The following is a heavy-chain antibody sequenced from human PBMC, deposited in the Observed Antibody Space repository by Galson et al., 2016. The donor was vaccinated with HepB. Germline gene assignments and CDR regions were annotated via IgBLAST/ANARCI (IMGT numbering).Heavy chain of an antibody. CDR2: ISGNSGEL. CDR3: AKLVWEDDGFDV. V-gene: IGHV3-9*01. CDR1: GFSFDDYA. Sequence: SLRLSCAASGFSFDDYAMHWVRQAPGKGPEWVSGISGNSGELGYADSVKGRFIISRDNTKNSLYLQMNSLRTEGTALYYCAKLVWEDDGFDVWGQGTMATVS. J-gene: IGHJ3*01. D-gene: IGHD3-16*01.